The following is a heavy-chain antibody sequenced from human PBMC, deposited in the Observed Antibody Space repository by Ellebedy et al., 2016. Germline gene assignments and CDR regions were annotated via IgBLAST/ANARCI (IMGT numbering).Heavy chain of an antibody. CDR3: AKRGFFDI. CDR1: GFTFHTYP. V-gene: IGHV3-23*01. Sequence: GGSLRLSCEASGFTFHTYPMSWVRQAPGKGLEWVSTISGSGESTYYADSVKGRFTFSRDNSKNTLYLQMNSLRAEDTAIYYCAKRGFFDIWGQGTMVTVSS. J-gene: IGHJ3*02. CDR2: ISGSGEST.